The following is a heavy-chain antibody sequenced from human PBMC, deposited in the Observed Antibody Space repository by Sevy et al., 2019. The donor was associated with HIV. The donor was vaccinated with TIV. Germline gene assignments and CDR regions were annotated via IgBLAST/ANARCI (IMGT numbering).Heavy chain of an antibody. CDR3: ARGGGYCGGDCYSIDY. V-gene: IGHV3-33*08. CDR1: GFTFSSYV. D-gene: IGHD2-21*02. CDR2: IWYDGTIK. Sequence: GGSLRLSCAASGFTFSSYVMHWVRQAPGKGLEWVALIWYDGTIKYYADSVKGRFTISRDNSEDTLFLQMNSLTPEDTAVYYCARGGGYCGGDCYSIDYWGQGALVTVS. J-gene: IGHJ4*02.